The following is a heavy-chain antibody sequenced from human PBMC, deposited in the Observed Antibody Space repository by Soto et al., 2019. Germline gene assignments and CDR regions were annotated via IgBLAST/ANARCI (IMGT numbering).Heavy chain of an antibody. V-gene: IGHV3-23*01. J-gene: IGHJ5*02. CDR3: AKALYGVFTS. CDR1: GFTFSVYA. CDR2: SSGSGDST. D-gene: IGHD2-8*01. Sequence: EVRLLESGGGLVQPGGSLRLSCAASGFTFSVYAMSWVRQAPGKGLEWVSGSSGSGDSTHYADSVKGRFTVSRDNYKSMLYLQTNSLRADYTAIYYCAKALYGVFTSWGQGTLVTVSS.